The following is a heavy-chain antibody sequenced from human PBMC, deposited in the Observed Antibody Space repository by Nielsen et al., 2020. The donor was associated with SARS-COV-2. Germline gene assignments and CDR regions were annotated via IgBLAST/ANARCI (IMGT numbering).Heavy chain of an antibody. CDR3: ARDNPFTVWFGELTGRNAMDV. CDR2: ISSSSSYI. CDR1: GFTFSSYG. Sequence: GGSLRLSCAASGFTFSSYGMHWVRQAPGKGLEWVSSISSSSSYIYYADSVKGRFTISRDNAKNSLYLQMNSLRAEDTAVYYCARDNPFTVWFGELTGRNAMDVWGQGTTVTVSS. D-gene: IGHD3-10*01. J-gene: IGHJ6*02. V-gene: IGHV3-21*01.